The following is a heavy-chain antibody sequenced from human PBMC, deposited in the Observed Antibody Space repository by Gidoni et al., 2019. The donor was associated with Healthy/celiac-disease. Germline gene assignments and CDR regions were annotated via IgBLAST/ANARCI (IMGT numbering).Heavy chain of an antibody. D-gene: IGHD5-18*01. J-gene: IGHJ3*02. V-gene: IGHV3-30*18. Sequence: QVQLVESGGGAVQPGRSLRPSCAASGFTFSSYGMHWVRQAPGKGLEWVAVISYDGSNKYYADSVKGRFTISRDNSKNTLYLQMNSLRAEDTAVYYCAKDGRIQLWLRAFDIWGQGTMVTVSS. CDR1: GFTFSSYG. CDR3: AKDGRIQLWLRAFDI. CDR2: ISYDGSNK.